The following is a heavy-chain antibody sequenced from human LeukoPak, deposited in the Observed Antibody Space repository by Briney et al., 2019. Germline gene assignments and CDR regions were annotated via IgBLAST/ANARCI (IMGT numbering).Heavy chain of an antibody. CDR3: ANYGSGYNWFDP. V-gene: IGHV4-34*01. Sequence: SETLPLTCAVYGGSFSGYYWSWIRQPPGKGLEWIGEINHSGSTNYNPSLKSRVTISVDTSKNQFSLKLSSVTAAGTAVYYCANYGSGYNWFDPWGQGTLVTVSS. J-gene: IGHJ5*02. D-gene: IGHD3-10*01. CDR1: GGSFSGYY. CDR2: INHSGST.